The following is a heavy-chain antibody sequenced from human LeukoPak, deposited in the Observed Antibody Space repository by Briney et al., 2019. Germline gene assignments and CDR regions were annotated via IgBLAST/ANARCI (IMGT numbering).Heavy chain of an antibody. D-gene: IGHD3-16*01. CDR3: AKAPAYDYVWGKNNWFDP. CDR1: GFTFSSYA. Sequence: LGGSLRLSCAASGFTFSSYAMSWVRQAPGKGLEWVSAISGSGGSTYYADSVKGRFTISRDNSKNTLYLQMNSLRAENTAVYYCAKAPAYDYVWGKNNWFDPWGQGTLVTVSS. CDR2: ISGSGGST. V-gene: IGHV3-23*01. J-gene: IGHJ5*02.